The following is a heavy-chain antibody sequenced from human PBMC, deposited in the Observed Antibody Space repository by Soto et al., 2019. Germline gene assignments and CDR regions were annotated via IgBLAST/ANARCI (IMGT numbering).Heavy chain of an antibody. Sequence: RASVKVSCKASGYTFTGYYMHWVRQAPGQGLEWMGWINPNSGGTNYAQKFQGRVTMTRDTSISTAYMELSRLRSDDTAVYYCARTDITIFVLYYYYGMDVWGQGTTVTVSS. CDR3: ARTDITIFVLYYYYGMDV. CDR2: INPNSGGT. V-gene: IGHV1-2*02. CDR1: GYTFTGYY. D-gene: IGHD3-3*01. J-gene: IGHJ6*02.